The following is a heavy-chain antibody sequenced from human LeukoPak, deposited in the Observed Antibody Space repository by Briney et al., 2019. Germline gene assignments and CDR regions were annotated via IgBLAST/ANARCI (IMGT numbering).Heavy chain of an antibody. J-gene: IGHJ5*02. CDR2: TYYRSRWYS. Sequence: SQTLSLTCAISGDSVSSNSAAWHWIRQSPSRGLEWLGRTYYRSRWYSNYAPSVKSRITINPDTSKNQFSLQLNSVTPEDTAVYYCVRDREPNSFDPWGQGTLATVSS. CDR3: VRDREPNSFDP. V-gene: IGHV6-1*01. CDR1: GDSVSSNSAA. D-gene: IGHD5-24*01.